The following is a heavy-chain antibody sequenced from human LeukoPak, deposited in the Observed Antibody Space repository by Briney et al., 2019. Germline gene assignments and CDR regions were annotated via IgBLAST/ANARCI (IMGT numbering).Heavy chain of an antibody. CDR3: ARDRAVVVPAGVFDP. J-gene: IGHJ5*02. V-gene: IGHV3-74*01. CDR2: INSDGSST. D-gene: IGHD2-2*01. Sequence: GGSLRLSCAASGFTFSSYWMHWVRQAPGKGLVWVSRINSDGSSTSYADSVKGRFTISRDNAKNTLYLQINSLRAEDTAVYYCARDRAVVVPAGVFDPWGQGTLVTVSS. CDR1: GFTFSSYW.